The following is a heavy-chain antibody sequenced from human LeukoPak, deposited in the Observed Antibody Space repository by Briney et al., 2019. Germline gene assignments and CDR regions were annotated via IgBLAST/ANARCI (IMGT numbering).Heavy chain of an antibody. CDR1: GGSISSHY. D-gene: IGHD5-24*01. Sequence: SETLSLTCTVSGGSISSHYWSWIRQPPGKGLEWIGYIYYSGSTNYNPSLKSRVTISVDTSKNQFSLKLSSVTAADTAVYYCARVGKRWLQINGIGAFDIWGQGTMVTVSS. V-gene: IGHV4-59*11. J-gene: IGHJ3*02. CDR3: ARVGKRWLQINGIGAFDI. CDR2: IYYSGST.